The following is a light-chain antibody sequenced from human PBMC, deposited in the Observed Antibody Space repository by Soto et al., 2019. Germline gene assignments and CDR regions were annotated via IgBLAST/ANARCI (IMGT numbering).Light chain of an antibody. CDR2: SAS. V-gene: IGKV3-11*01. CDR1: QSISDS. J-gene: IGKJ5*01. CDR3: QQRSNWPPSIT. Sequence: EIVLTQSPATLSVSPGGRATLSCRASQSISDSLAWYQQKPGQAPRLLIYSASRGATGFPARFSGSGSGTDFTLTISSLEPEDFAVYYCQQRSNWPPSITFGQGTRLEIK.